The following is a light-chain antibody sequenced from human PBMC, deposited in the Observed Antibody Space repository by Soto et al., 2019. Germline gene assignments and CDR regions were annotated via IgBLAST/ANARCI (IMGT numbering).Light chain of an antibody. CDR1: QILSSSQ. V-gene: IGKV3-20*01. J-gene: IGKJ4*01. CDR2: DAS. CDR3: QQFSSYTLT. Sequence: EIVLTQSPGTLSLAPGERATLSCRASQILSSSQLAWYQQKPGQAPRLLIYDASSRATGIPDRFSGGGSGTDFTLTISRLEPEDFAVYYCQQFSSYTLTFGGGTKVDI.